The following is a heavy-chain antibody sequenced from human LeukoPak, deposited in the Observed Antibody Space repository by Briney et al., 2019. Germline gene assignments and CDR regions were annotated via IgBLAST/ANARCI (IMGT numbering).Heavy chain of an antibody. D-gene: IGHD3-10*01. CDR1: GGSFSGYY. J-gene: IGHJ4*02. CDR2: INHSGST. Sequence: SETLSLTCAVYGGSFSGYYWSWIRQPPGKGLEWIGEINHSGSTNYNPSLTSRVTISVDTSKNQFSLKLSSVTAADTAVYYCARGGLWFGDDWGQGTLVTVSS. V-gene: IGHV4-34*01. CDR3: ARGGLWFGDD.